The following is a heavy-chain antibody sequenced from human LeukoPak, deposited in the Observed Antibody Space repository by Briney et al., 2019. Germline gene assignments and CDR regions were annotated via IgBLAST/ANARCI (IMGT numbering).Heavy chain of an antibody. V-gene: IGHV4-39*01. CDR2: IYYSGST. Sequence: PSETLSHTCTASGGSISSSSYYWGWIRQPPGKGLEWIGSIYYSGSTYYNPSLKSRVTISVDTSKNQFSLKLSSVTAADTAVYYCARPPPPPYYYAMDVWGQGTTVTVSS. J-gene: IGHJ6*02. CDR3: ARPPPPPYYYAMDV. CDR1: GGSISSSSYY.